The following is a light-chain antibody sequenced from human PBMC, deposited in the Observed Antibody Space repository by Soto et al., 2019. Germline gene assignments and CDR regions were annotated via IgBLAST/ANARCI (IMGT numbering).Light chain of an antibody. J-gene: IGLJ2*01. V-gene: IGLV1-44*01. CDR3: ATWDDTLNSHVV. CDR1: SSNIGSNT. Sequence: QSVLTQPPSESGTPGQRVTISCSGSSSNIGSNTVNWYQQLPGTAPNFLIYSNNHRPSRGPKPFSGSKSGTAASPAISGLQSEDEADYYCATWDDTLNSHVVFGGGTKVTVL. CDR2: SNN.